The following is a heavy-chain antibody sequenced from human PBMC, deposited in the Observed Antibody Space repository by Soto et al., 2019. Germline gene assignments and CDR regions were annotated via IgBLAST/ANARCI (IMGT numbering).Heavy chain of an antibody. V-gene: IGHV3-30-3*01. CDR2: ISYDGSNK. Sequence: QVQLVESGGGVVQPGRSLRLSCAASGFTFSSYAMHWVRQAPGKGLEWVAVISYDGSNKYYADSVKGRFTLSRDNSKNTLDLQMNSLRAEDTAVYYCARDASAVVPAASGPPDYYYGMDVWGQGTTVTVSS. CDR3: ARDASAVVPAASGPPDYYYGMDV. D-gene: IGHD2-2*01. CDR1: GFTFSSYA. J-gene: IGHJ6*02.